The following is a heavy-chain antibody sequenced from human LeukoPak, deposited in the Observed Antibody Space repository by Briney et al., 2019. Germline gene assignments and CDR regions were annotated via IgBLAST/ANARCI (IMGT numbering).Heavy chain of an antibody. D-gene: IGHD2-2*03. Sequence: GGSPRLSCAASGFTFSSYWMHWVRHAPGKGLVWVSRINSDGSSTKYADSVKGRFTISRDNAKNTLYVQMNNLRAEDTAVYYCARVDPKAPGDYSWGRGTLVTVSS. J-gene: IGHJ4*02. CDR1: GFTFSSYW. V-gene: IGHV3-74*03. CDR2: INSDGSST. CDR3: ARVDPKAPGDYS.